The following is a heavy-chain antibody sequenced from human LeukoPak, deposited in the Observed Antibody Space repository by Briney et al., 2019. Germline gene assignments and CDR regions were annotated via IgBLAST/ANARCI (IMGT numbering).Heavy chain of an antibody. CDR3: ARADCSSSTCYLRRSWFDP. V-gene: IGHV3-21*01. CDR1: GFSFSGHD. J-gene: IGHJ5*02. CDR2: INFSSTYI. Sequence: PSETLRLSCAASGFSFSGHDMNWVRQAPGKGLEWVSSINFSSTYIYYADSVRGRFTISRDNAKNSLYLQMNSLRVEDTAVYYCARADCSSSTCYLRRSWFDPWGQGTLVTVSS. D-gene: IGHD2-2*01.